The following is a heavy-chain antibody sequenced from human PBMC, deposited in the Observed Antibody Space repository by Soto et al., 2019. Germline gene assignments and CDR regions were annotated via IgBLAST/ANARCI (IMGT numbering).Heavy chain of an antibody. V-gene: IGHV3-7*04. Sequence: DVHLVESGGGLVQTGGSLRLSCAIFESTVSRDWMNWVRQAPGKGLEWVAHINQDGSEKYYVDSVKGRFTISRDNAKKSLYLQMNSLSPADTAMYYCSGGVGDAFWGQGTLVTVYS. CDR1: ESTVSRDW. CDR2: INQDGSEK. CDR3: SGGVGDAF. J-gene: IGHJ4*02. D-gene: IGHD1-26*01.